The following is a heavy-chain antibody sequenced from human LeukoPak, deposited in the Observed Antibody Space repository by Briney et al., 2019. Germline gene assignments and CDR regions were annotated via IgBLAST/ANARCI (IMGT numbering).Heavy chain of an antibody. CDR1: GFTFSSYG. Sequence: GGSLRLSCAASGFTFSSYGMHRVRQAPGKGLEWVAVISYDGSNKYYADSVKGRFTISRDNSKNTLYLQMNSLRAEDTAVYYCAKLRSTYYFDYWGQGTLVTVSS. CDR2: ISYDGSNK. CDR3: AKLRSTYYFDY. J-gene: IGHJ4*02. V-gene: IGHV3-30*18.